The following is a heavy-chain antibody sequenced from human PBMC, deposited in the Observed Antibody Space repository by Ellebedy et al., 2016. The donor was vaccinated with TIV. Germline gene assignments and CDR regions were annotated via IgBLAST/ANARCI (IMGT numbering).Heavy chain of an antibody. CDR2: ISGGGANT. V-gene: IGHV3-23*01. Sequence: GGSLRLSXAASGFTFSSYAMSWVRQAPGKGLQWVSAISGGGANTYYADSVKGRFTISKDTSKNTLGLQMNSLRAEDTAIYYCAKDLGKGGGSVFEYWGQGTLVTVSS. J-gene: IGHJ4*02. CDR3: AKDLGKGGGSVFEY. CDR1: GFTFSSYA. D-gene: IGHD6-25*01.